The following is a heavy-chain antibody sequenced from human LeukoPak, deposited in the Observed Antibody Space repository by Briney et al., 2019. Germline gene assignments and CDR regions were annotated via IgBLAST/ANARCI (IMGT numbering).Heavy chain of an antibody. Sequence: PGGSLRLSCTASGFTFSSYSVTWVRQAPGKGLEWVSVISGSGGSTYYADSVKGRSTISRDNSKNTLYLQVNSLRAEDTAVYYCARGTGYNTGRSVDYWGQGTLVTVSS. J-gene: IGHJ4*02. D-gene: IGHD6-25*01. CDR3: ARGTGYNTGRSVDY. CDR2: ISGSGGST. V-gene: IGHV3-23*01. CDR1: GFTFSSYS.